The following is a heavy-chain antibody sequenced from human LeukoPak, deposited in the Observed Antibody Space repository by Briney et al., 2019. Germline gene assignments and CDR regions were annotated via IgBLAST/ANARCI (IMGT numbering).Heavy chain of an antibody. CDR3: ARRPGADWNFDL. V-gene: IGHV4-59*08. CDR2: ISYTGIV. D-gene: IGHD1-14*01. CDR1: GASITSYY. J-gene: IGHJ2*01. Sequence: PSETLSLTCEVSGASITSYYWSWIRQPREKGLEWIGYISYTGIVNSNPSLKGRVSISLDTPKNQLSLNVNSVTAADTAVYYCARRPGADWNFDLWGRGTLVTVSS.